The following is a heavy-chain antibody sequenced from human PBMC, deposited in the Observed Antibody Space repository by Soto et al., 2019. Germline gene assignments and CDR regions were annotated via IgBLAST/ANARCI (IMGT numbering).Heavy chain of an antibody. V-gene: IGHV4-31*03. Sequence: QVQLQESGPGLVKPSQTLSLTCTVSGGSISSGSYYWSWIRQPPGKGLEWIGYIYYSGSTYYNPSLKSRVSISVDTSKNQFSLKLNSVTAADTAVYYCARDSQLPGWGIAARPSYYYGLDVWGQGTTVAVSS. CDR3: ARDSQLPGWGIAARPSYYYGLDV. CDR1: GGSISSGSYY. CDR2: IYYSGST. D-gene: IGHD6-6*01. J-gene: IGHJ6*02.